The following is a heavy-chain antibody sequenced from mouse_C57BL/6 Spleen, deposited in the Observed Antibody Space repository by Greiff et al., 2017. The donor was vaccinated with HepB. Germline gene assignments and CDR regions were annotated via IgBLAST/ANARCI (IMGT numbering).Heavy chain of an antibody. J-gene: IGHJ1*03. Sequence: DVQLVESGGGLVKPGGSLKLSCAASGFTFSSYTMSWVRQTPEKRLEWVATISGGGGNTYYPDSVKGRFTISRDNAKNTLYLQMSSLRSEDTALYDCARQDLDYGSRYWYFDVWGTGTTVTVSS. CDR3: ARQDLDYGSRYWYFDV. CDR2: ISGGGGNT. D-gene: IGHD1-1*01. CDR1: GFTFSSYT. V-gene: IGHV5-9*01.